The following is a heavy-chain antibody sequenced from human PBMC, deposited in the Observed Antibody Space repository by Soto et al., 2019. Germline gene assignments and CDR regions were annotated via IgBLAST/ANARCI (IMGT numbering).Heavy chain of an antibody. CDR3: AKDPGPPPYYFDY. Sequence: GGSLRLSCAASGFTFSTYGMHWVRQAPGKGLEWVAVISYDGSTKYYADSVKGRFTISRDNSKNTLYLQMNSLRAEDTAVYYCAKDPGPPPYYFDYSGQGTLVTVSS. CDR2: ISYDGSTK. J-gene: IGHJ4*02. CDR1: GFTFSTYG. V-gene: IGHV3-30*18.